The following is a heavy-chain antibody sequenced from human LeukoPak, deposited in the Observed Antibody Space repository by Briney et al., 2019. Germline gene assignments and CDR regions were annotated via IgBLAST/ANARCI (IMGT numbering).Heavy chain of an antibody. D-gene: IGHD3-22*01. CDR1: GYTFIDYY. CDR2: INPRGGST. CDR3: ARRYYDNSGHSYGYYFDY. J-gene: IGHJ4*02. Sequence: ASVKVSCKASGYTFIDYYMHWVRQAPGQGLVWMGIINPRGGSTIYAQDFQGRVTLTRDTSTSTVYMELSSLRSEDTAVYYCARRYYDNSGHSYGYYFDYWGQGTLVTVSS. V-gene: IGHV1-46*01.